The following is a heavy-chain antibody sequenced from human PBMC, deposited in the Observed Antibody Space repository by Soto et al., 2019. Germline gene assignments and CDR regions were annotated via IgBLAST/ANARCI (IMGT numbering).Heavy chain of an antibody. CDR1: GFAFTSYA. D-gene: IGHD3-3*01. J-gene: IGHJ6*02. CDR2: ISYDGRDQ. V-gene: IGHV3-30-3*01. CDR3: ARWLSGYYYGMDV. Sequence: QVQLVESGGGVVQSGRSLRLSCAASGFAFTSYAMHWVRQAPGKGLEWVAIISYDGRDQQYADSVKGRFTFSRNNSKNTVYLQMNSLRADDTAVYFCARWLSGYYYGMDVWGQGTTVTVSS.